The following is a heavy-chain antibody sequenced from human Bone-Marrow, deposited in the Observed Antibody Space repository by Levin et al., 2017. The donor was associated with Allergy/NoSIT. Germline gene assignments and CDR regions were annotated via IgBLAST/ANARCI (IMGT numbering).Heavy chain of an antibody. D-gene: IGHD2-2*01. CDR1: GGSISSTSYH. CDR3: ARFSSWFHGMDV. J-gene: IGHJ6*02. CDR2: IYYTGDT. V-gene: IGHV4-39*07. Sequence: LSQTLSLTCTVSGGSISSTSYHWGWIRQPPGKTLEWIGTIYYTGDTFYKPSLNSRVTISLDTSENQLSLKLTSVTAADTGVYYCARFSSWFHGMDVWGQGTTVTVSS.